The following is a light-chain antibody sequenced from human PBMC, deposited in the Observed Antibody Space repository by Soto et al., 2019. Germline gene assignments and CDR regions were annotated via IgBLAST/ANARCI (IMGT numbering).Light chain of an antibody. Sequence: DIQLTQSPSSLSASVGDRVTITCRASQSISNHLNWYQQKPGKAPNLLIYAASSLQSGVPLRFSGSESGTDFTLTITSLQIEDFATYYCQQTFSAPLTFGGGTKVEIK. CDR3: QQTFSAPLT. V-gene: IGKV1-39*01. CDR2: AAS. J-gene: IGKJ4*01. CDR1: QSISNH.